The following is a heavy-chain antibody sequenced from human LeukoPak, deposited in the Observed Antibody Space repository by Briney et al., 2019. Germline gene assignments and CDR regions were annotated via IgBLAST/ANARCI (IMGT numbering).Heavy chain of an antibody. D-gene: IGHD6-6*01. V-gene: IGHV3-9*01. Sequence: GGSLRLSCAASGFTFDDYAMHWVRQAPGEGLEWVSGIGWNSGGIVYADSVKGRFTISRDNAKRSLYLQMNSLGAEDTALYYCVKVTAARFVDHWGQGTLVTVSS. J-gene: IGHJ4*02. CDR3: VKVTAARFVDH. CDR2: IGWNSGGI. CDR1: GFTFDDYA.